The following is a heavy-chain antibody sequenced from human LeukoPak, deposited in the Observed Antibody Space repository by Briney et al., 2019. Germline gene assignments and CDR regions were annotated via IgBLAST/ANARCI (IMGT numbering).Heavy chain of an antibody. CDR1: GGTFSSYA. CDR3: ARDFHTSDYSSSSGY. V-gene: IGHV1-18*01. Sequence: ASVKVSCKASGGTFSSYAISWVRQAPGQGLEWMGWISAYNGNTNYAQKLQGRVTMTTDTSTSTAYMELRSLRSDDTAVYYCARDFHTSDYSSSSGYWGQGTLVTVSS. J-gene: IGHJ4*02. D-gene: IGHD6-6*01. CDR2: ISAYNGNT.